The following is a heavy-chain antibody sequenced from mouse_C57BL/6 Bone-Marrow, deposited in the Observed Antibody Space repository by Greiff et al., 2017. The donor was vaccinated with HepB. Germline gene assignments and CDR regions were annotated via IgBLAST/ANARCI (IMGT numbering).Heavy chain of an antibody. CDR1: GFTFSSYA. V-gene: IGHV5-4*03. CDR2: ISDGGSYT. Sequence: EVKLMESGGGLVKPGGSLKLSCAASGFTFSSYAMSWVRQTPEKRLEWVATISDGGSYTYYPDNVKGRFTISRDNAKNNLYLQMSHLKSEDTAMYDCARGGGDTYGSSYVGYWGQGTTLTVSS. J-gene: IGHJ2*01. CDR3: ARGGGDTYGSSYVGY. D-gene: IGHD1-1*01.